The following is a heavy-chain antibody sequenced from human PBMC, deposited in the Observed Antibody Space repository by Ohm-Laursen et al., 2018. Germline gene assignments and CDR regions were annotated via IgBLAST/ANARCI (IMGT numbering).Heavy chain of an antibody. CDR2: IKEDGSEK. Sequence: SLRLSCSASGFSFSSYWMNWVRQAPGKGLEWVANIKEDGSEKNYVDSVKGRFTTSRDNGKNSLYLQMNSLRAEDTAVYYCARDLPYYYDSSGFDYWGQGTLVTVSS. CDR1: GFSFSSYW. V-gene: IGHV3-7*01. D-gene: IGHD3-22*01. CDR3: ARDLPYYYDSSGFDY. J-gene: IGHJ4*02.